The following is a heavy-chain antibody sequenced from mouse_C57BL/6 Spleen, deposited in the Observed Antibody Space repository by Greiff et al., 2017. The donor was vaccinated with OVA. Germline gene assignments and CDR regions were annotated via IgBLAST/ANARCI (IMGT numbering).Heavy chain of an antibody. J-gene: IGHJ3*01. V-gene: IGHV5-15*01. CDR3: ARLEGYDWCAY. CDR1: GFTFSDYG. D-gene: IGHD2-2*01. CDR2: ISNLAYSI. Sequence: EVTLVESGGGLVQPGGSLKLSCAASGFTFSDYGMAWVRQAPRKGPEWVAFISNLAYSIYYADTVTGRFTISRENAKNTLYLEMSSLRSEDTAMYYCARLEGYDWCAYWGQGTLVTVSA.